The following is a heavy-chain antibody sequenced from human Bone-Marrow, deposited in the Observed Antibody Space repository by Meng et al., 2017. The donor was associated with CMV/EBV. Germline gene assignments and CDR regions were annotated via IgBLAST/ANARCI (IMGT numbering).Heavy chain of an antibody. Sequence: GESLKISCAASGFTVSSNYMSWVRQAPGKGLEWVSVIYSGGSTYYADSVKGRFTISRDNSKNTLYLQMNSRRGEDTAVYYCARGSEYCSRTSYYKGDYWGQGTLVTVSS. CDR1: GFTVSSNY. CDR2: IYSGGST. J-gene: IGHJ4*02. D-gene: IGHD2-2*02. V-gene: IGHV3-53*01. CDR3: ARGSEYCSRTSYYKGDY.